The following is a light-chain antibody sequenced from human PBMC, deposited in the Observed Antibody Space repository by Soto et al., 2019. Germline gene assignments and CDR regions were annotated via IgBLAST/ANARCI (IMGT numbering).Light chain of an antibody. CDR1: SSNIGAGYD. Sequence: QAVVTQPPSVSGAPGQRVTISCTGTSSNIGAGYDVHWYQQLPGTGPKLLIYGNSNRPSGVPDRFSGSKSGTSASLAITGLRAEDEADYYCQSYDNSLSGNVFGAGTKLTVL. CDR2: GNS. J-gene: IGLJ1*01. V-gene: IGLV1-40*01. CDR3: QSYDNSLSGNV.